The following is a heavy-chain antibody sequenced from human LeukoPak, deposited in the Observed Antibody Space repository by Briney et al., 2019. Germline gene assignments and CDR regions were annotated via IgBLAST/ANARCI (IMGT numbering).Heavy chain of an antibody. CDR2: ISWDGGST. J-gene: IGHJ5*02. D-gene: IGHD2-2*01. Sequence: GGSLRLSCAASGFTFDDYTMHWVRQAPGKGLEWVSLISWDGGSTYYADSVKGRFTISRDNSKNSLYLQMNSLRAEDTAVYYCARSGDIVVVPAAPFDPWGQGTLVTVSS. V-gene: IGHV3-43*01. CDR3: ARSGDIVVVPAAPFDP. CDR1: GFTFDDYT.